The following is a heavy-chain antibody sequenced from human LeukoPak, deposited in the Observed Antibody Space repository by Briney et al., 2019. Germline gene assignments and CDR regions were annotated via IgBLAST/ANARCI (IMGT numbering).Heavy chain of an antibody. CDR3: ARYYDILTGYFDF. V-gene: IGHV4-30-4*01. J-gene: IGHJ4*02. CDR1: GGSISSDDYF. D-gene: IGHD3-9*01. CDR2: IYFSGST. Sequence: SETLSLTCTVSGGSISSDDYFWSWIRQPPGEGLEWIGYIYFSGSTYYNPSLKSRVTISVDTSKNQFSLKLSSVTAADTAVYYCARYYDILTGYFDFWGQGTLVTVSS.